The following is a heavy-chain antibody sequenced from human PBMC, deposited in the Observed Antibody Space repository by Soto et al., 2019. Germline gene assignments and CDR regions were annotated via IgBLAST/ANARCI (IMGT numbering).Heavy chain of an antibody. D-gene: IGHD3-22*01. CDR2: ISSDGST. V-gene: IGHV3-64D*06. Sequence: PGGSLRLSGSASGFTFSSYYIHWVRRAPWKGLEYVSSISSDGSTYYAVSVKGRFTISRDNSRNTLYLRMSSLRAEDTAVYYCVKPPGYYEDSNAYYAVWGQGTLVTVSS. J-gene: IGHJ1*01. CDR1: GFTFSSYY. CDR3: VKPPGYYEDSNAYYAV.